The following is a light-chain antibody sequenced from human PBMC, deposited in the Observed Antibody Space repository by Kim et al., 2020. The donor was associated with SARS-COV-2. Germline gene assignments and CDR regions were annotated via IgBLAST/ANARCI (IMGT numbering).Light chain of an antibody. CDR1: QSISTW. V-gene: IGKV1-5*03. CDR3: QQYNSYPWT. CDR2: KAS. J-gene: IGKJ1*01. Sequence: GDRVTITCRASQSISTWLAWYQQKPGNAPKLLIYKASSLESGVPSRFSGSGSGTDFTLTVSSLQPDDFATYYCQQYNSYPWTFGQGTKVDIK.